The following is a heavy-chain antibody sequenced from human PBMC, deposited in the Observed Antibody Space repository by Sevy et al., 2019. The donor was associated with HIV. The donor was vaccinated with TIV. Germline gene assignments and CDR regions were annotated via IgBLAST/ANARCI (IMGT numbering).Heavy chain of an antibody. Sequence: GGSLRLSCVASGFTLNGYWMSWVRQAPGKGLEWVANINQDGNVKYYIDSVKGRFTISRDTARNLLYLQMNSLRVEEPALYYCVRAIAADGSFWGQGTLVTVSS. CDR2: INQDGNVK. V-gene: IGHV3-7*01. J-gene: IGHJ4*02. CDR3: VRAIAADGSF. D-gene: IGHD6-13*01. CDR1: GFTLNGYW.